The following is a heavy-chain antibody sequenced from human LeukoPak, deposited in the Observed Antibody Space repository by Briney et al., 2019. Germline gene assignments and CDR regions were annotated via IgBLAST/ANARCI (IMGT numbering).Heavy chain of an antibody. Sequence: PGGSLRLSCAASGLTFSNYNMNWVRQAPGKGLEWVSAISGSGGSTYYADSVKGRFTISRDNSKNTLYLQMNSLRAEDTAVYYCAKDYDSSGYYLNPDYWGQGTLVTVSS. V-gene: IGHV3-23*01. CDR2: ISGSGGST. CDR3: AKDYDSSGYYLNPDY. D-gene: IGHD3-22*01. J-gene: IGHJ4*02. CDR1: GLTFSNYN.